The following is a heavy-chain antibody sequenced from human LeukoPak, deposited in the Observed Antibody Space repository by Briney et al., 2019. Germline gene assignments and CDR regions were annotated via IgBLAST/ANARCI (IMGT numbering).Heavy chain of an antibody. J-gene: IGHJ3*02. CDR2: ISGSGGST. V-gene: IGHV3-23*01. CDR1: GFTFSSYA. CDR3: AGITGTTFDHDAFDI. Sequence: GGSLRLSCAASGFTFSSYAMSWVRQAPGKGLEWVSAISGSGGSTYYADSVKGRFTISRDNSKNTLYLQMNSLRAEDTAVYCCAGITGTTFDHDAFDIWGQGTMVTVSS. D-gene: IGHD1-7*01.